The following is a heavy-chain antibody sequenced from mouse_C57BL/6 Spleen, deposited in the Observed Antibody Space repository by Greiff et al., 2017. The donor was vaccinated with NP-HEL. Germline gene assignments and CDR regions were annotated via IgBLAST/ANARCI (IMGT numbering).Heavy chain of an antibody. CDR2: SYPRRGKS. CDR3: ARSETAQATDY. CDR1: GEKGKREG. J-gene: IGHJ2*01. Sequence: QVQLQQSGAELARPGASVKLSCKASGEKGKREGRRGGKKRRGEGGEGRGESYPRRGKSYYNEKFKGKATLTADKSSSTAYMELRSLTSEDSAVYFCARSETAQATDYWGQGTTLTVSS. V-gene: IGHV1-81*01. D-gene: IGHD3-2*02.